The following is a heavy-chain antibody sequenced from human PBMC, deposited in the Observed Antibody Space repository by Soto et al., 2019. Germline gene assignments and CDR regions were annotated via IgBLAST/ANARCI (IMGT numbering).Heavy chain of an antibody. J-gene: IGHJ3*01. D-gene: IGHD2-2*01. CDR2: IYKSGLA. CDR1: GDSMAISDFL. CDR3: ARPLYALWAFAV. V-gene: IGHV4-39*01. Sequence: QLLESGPGLVKPSETLSLSCTVSGDSMAISDFLWGWLRQPPGKGLEWIGGIYKSGLADYNPSLRRRASVSVDTSRNQLFLNLPSMTAADTAMYYCARPLYALWAFAVWGQGKLVTVSS.